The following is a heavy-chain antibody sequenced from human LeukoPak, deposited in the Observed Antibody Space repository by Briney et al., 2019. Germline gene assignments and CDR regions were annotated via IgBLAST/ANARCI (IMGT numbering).Heavy chain of an antibody. Sequence: GGSLRLSCAASGFTFNNHYMSWIRQAPGKGLEWVSYISNTGNTMDYADSMKGRFIISRDNAKNSLYLQMNSLRAEDTAVYYCARGHWGLDVWGQGTTVTVSS. D-gene: IGHD7-27*01. CDR2: ISNTGNTM. CDR1: GFTFNNHY. V-gene: IGHV3-11*01. J-gene: IGHJ6*02. CDR3: ARGHWGLDV.